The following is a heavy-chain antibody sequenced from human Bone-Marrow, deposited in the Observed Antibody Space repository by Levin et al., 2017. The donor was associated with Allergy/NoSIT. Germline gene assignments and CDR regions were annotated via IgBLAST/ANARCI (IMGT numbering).Heavy chain of an antibody. V-gene: IGHV3-48*02. Sequence: PGGSLRLSCAASGFTFSSYSMNWVRQAPGKGLEWVSYISSSSTIYYADSVKGRFTISRDNARNLLYLQMNSLRDEDTAVYYCARDKYGDYYFDYWGQGTLVTVSS. CDR1: GFTFSSYS. D-gene: IGHD4-17*01. J-gene: IGHJ4*02. CDR2: ISSSSTI. CDR3: ARDKYGDYYFDY.